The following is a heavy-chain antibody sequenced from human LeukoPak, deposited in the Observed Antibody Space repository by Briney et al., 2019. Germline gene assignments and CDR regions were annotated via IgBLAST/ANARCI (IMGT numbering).Heavy chain of an antibody. V-gene: IGHV3-23*01. CDR3: AKDPSVDSGRFDY. J-gene: IGHJ4*02. Sequence: PGGSLTLSWAPSASSLSSNATGWVRHAPRKWLEWVSTISWTGGRTYYADSVKGRFTISRDNSKDTLSLQMNSVRAEDTAVYYCAKDPSVDSGRFDYWGQGTLVTVSS. CDR2: ISWTGGRT. CDR1: ASSLSSNA.